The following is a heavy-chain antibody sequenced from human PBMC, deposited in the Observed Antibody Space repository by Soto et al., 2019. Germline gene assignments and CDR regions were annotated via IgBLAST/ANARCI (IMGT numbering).Heavy chain of an antibody. Sequence: SETLSLTCTVSGGSISSGGYYWSWIRQHPGKGLEWIGYIYYSGSTYYNPSLKSRVTISVDTSKNQFSLKLSSVTAADTAVYYCARVGVLRYVDWHTGPHFDYWGQGTLVTV. CDR1: GGSISSGGYY. CDR3: ARVGVLRYVDWHTGPHFDY. D-gene: IGHD3-9*01. V-gene: IGHV4-31*03. J-gene: IGHJ4*02. CDR2: IYYSGST.